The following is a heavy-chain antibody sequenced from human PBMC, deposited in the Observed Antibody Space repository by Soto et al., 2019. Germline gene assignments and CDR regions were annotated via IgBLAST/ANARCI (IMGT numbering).Heavy chain of an antibody. V-gene: IGHV3-23*01. CDR2: IGASGDIT. D-gene: IGHD2-21*02. Sequence: LRLSCAASGFSFTNFAMSWVRQAPGKGLEWVAGIGASGDITWYADSVKGRLSISRDNSKNTLYLQLNSLRFEDTAVYYCAKDDFTDRGDDYFDYWCPGTLVTVSS. J-gene: IGHJ4*02. CDR1: GFSFTNFA. CDR3: AKDDFTDRGDDYFDY.